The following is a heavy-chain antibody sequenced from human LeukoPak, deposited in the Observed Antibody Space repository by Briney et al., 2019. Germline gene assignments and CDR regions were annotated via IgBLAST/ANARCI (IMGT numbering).Heavy chain of an antibody. D-gene: IGHD6-6*01. Sequence: GGSLRLSCAASGFTFSSYAMHWVRQAPGKGLEWVAVISYDGSNKYYADSVKGRFTISRDNSKNTLYLQMNSLRAEDTAVYYCARGVFEYSSSKDAFDIWGQGTMVTVSS. CDR1: GFTFSSYA. J-gene: IGHJ3*02. V-gene: IGHV3-30-3*01. CDR3: ARGVFEYSSSKDAFDI. CDR2: ISYDGSNK.